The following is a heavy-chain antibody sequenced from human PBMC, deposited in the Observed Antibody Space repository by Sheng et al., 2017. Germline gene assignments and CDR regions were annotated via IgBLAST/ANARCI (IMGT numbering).Heavy chain of an antibody. V-gene: IGHV4-30-2*01. D-gene: IGHD5-12*01. Sequence: QLQLQESGSGLVKPSQTLSLTCAVSGGSISSGGYSWSWIRQPPGKGLEWIGYIYHSGSTYYNPSLKSRVTISVDRSKNQFSLKLSSVTAADTAVYYCARGTYSGYVLIDYWGQGTLVTVSS. CDR2: IYHSGST. CDR1: GGSISSGGYS. CDR3: ARGTYSGYVLIDY. J-gene: IGHJ4*02.